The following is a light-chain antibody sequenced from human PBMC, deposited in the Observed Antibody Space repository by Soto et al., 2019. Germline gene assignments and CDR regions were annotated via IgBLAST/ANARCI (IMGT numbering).Light chain of an antibody. Sequence: DIQMTQSPSSLSASVGDRVTITCRASQDIRYDLGWCQLKPGKAPRRLIYGPSNLLSGVPSRLSGSGSGTQFTLAISSLRPEDVATDYRLQYNRYPRTFGPGTKGEI. V-gene: IGKV1-17*01. CDR1: QDIRYD. CDR2: GPS. J-gene: IGKJ1*01. CDR3: LQYNRYPRT.